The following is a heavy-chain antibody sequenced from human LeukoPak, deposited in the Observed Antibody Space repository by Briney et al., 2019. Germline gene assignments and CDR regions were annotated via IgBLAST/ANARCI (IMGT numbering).Heavy chain of an antibody. D-gene: IGHD6-19*01. Sequence: ASVKVSCKASGGTFTNYAMHWVRQAPGQRLEWMGWLNAGNGDTKYSQNFQGRVTITRDTSTNTAYMELSSLRSEDTAAYYCARGSVAGSNWFDPWGQGTLVTVSS. CDR2: LNAGNGDT. CDR3: ARGSVAGSNWFDP. J-gene: IGHJ5*02. CDR1: GGTFTNYA. V-gene: IGHV1-3*01.